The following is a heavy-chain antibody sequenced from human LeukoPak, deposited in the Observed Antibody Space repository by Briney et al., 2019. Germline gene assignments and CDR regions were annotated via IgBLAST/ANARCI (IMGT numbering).Heavy chain of an antibody. D-gene: IGHD2-2*01. J-gene: IGHJ6*04. V-gene: IGHV4-34*01. CDR3: ARLGYCSSTSCHGGYYYGMDV. Sequence: SETLSTTCAVYGGSFSGYYWSWIRQPPGKGLEWIGEINHSGSTNYNPSLKSRVTISVDTSKNQFSLKLSSVTAADTAVYYCARLGYCSSTSCHGGYYYGMDVWGKGTTVTVSS. CDR1: GGSFSGYY. CDR2: INHSGST.